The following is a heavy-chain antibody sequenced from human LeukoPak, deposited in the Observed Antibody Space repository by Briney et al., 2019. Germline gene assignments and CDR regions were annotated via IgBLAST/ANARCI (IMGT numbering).Heavy chain of an antibody. CDR2: IKQDGSEK. CDR1: GFTFSSYW. D-gene: IGHD6-13*01. V-gene: IGHV3-7*05. Sequence: GGSLRLSCAASGFTFSSYWMSWVRQAPGKGLEWVANIKQDGSEKYYVDSVKGRFTISRDNAKNSLYLEMNSLRAEDTAVYYCARGPYSSSWYFDYWGQGTLVTVSS. CDR3: ARGPYSSSWYFDY. J-gene: IGHJ4*02.